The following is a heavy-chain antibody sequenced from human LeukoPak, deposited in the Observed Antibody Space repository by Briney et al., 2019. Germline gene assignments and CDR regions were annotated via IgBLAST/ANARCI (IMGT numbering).Heavy chain of an antibody. CDR2: ITIYNGDT. J-gene: IGHJ4*02. CDR3: ARDYTYGLFDY. V-gene: IGHV1-18*04. Sequence: ASVKVSCKASGYTFGTYGITWVRQALGQGLEWMGGITIYNGDTHHAQRVQGRVTMTTDSSTSTAYMELRSLRSDDTAVYYCARDYTYGLFDYWGQGTLVTVSS. CDR1: GYTFGTYG. D-gene: IGHD5-18*01.